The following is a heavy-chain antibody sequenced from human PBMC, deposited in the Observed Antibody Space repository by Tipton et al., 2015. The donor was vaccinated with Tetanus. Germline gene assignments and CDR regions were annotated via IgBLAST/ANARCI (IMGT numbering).Heavy chain of an antibody. Sequence: TLSLTCTVSGGAVRSDNSYWSWIRQPPGKGLQWIAYVDDSGRTNSDYFLKSRVTTSLDTSKDQFSLKLTSVTAADTAVYYCARGWSECSSWSCSPFDSWGQGTLVTVSS. CDR3: ARGWSECSSWSCSPFDS. CDR2: VDDSGRT. V-gene: IGHV4-61*01. D-gene: IGHD2-2*01. CDR1: GGAVRSDNSY. J-gene: IGHJ4*02.